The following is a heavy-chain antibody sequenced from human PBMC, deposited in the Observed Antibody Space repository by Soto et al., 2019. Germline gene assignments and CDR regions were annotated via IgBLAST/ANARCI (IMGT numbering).Heavy chain of an antibody. D-gene: IGHD3-22*01. V-gene: IGHV1-46*01. CDR2: INPSGGST. CDR3: ARDRPDYYDSSGYSVFDY. Sequence: ASVKVSCKASGYTFTSYYMHWVRQAPGQGLEWMGIINPSGGSTSYAQKFQGRVTMTRDTSTSTVYMELSSLRSEDTAVYYCARDRPDYYDSSGYSVFDYWGQGTLVTVSS. J-gene: IGHJ4*02. CDR1: GYTFTSYY.